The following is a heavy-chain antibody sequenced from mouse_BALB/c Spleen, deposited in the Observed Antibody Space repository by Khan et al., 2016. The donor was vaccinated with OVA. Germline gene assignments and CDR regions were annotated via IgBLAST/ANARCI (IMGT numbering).Heavy chain of an antibody. CDR2: IWSDGTT. V-gene: IGHV2-6-1*01. CDR1: GFSLTTYG. D-gene: IGHD2-10*01. J-gene: IGHJ4*01. Sequence: VQLQESGPGLAAPSQSLSITCTISGFSLTTYGVHWVRQPPGKGLVWLVVIWSDGTTNYNSALKSRLTITKDNSQSQVFLKMNSHQTDDTAIYFCARQPYYHYNIMDYWGQGTSVTVSS. CDR3: ARQPYYHYNIMDY.